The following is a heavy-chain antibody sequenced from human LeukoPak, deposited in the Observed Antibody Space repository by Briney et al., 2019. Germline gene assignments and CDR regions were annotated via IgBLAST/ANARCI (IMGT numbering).Heavy chain of an antibody. D-gene: IGHD7-27*01. CDR1: GDFITAYY. J-gene: IGHJ4*02. V-gene: IGHV4-59*01. Sequence: SETLSLTCTVSGDFITAYYWSWIRQSPGKGLEWIGYIYYTGTSYNPSLKSRVTISADTSKNQFSLKLISVTAADTAVYYCASRKLGNDYWGQGTLVTVSS. CDR2: IYYTGT. CDR3: ASRKLGNDY.